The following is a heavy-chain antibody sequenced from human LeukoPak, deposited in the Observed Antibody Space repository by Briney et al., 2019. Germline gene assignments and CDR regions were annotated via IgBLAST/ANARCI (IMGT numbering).Heavy chain of an antibody. Sequence: PGGSLRLSCAASGFTFSSYEMNWVRQAPGKGLEWVSYISSSGSTIYYADSVKGRFTISRDNAKNSLYLQMNSLRAEDTAVYYCARGTIVVVIKGAFDIWGQGTMVTVSS. CDR1: GFTFSSYE. D-gene: IGHD3-22*01. CDR3: ARGTIVVVIKGAFDI. J-gene: IGHJ3*02. V-gene: IGHV3-48*03. CDR2: ISSSGSTI.